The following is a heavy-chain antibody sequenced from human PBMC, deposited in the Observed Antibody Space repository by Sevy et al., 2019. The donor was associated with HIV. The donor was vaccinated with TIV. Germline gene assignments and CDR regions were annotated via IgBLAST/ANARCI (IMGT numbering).Heavy chain of an antibody. D-gene: IGHD3-10*01. V-gene: IGHV3-30-3*01. Sequence: GGSLRLSCAASGFTCSSYAMHWVRQAPGKGLEWVAVISYDGSNKYYADSVKGRFTISRDNSKNTLYLQMNSLRAEDTAVYYCARDKHYYGSGGDIWGQGTMVTVSS. CDR2: ISYDGSNK. CDR1: GFTCSSYA. CDR3: ARDKHYYGSGGDI. J-gene: IGHJ3*02.